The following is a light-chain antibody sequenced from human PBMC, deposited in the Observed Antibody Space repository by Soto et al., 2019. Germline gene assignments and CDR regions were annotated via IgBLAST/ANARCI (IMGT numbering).Light chain of an antibody. V-gene: IGKV2D-29*01. J-gene: IGKJ4*01. CDR2: EES. CDR1: QSLLHSDGKTY. CDR3: QQVKTYPRT. Sequence: DIVMTQTPLSLSVTPGQPASISCKSSQSLLHSDGKTYLYWYLQKPGQPPQLLIYEESTLYSGVPSRFSGRKSGTQFTLTIDSLQPEDFATYYCQQVKTYPRTFGGGTKVDIK.